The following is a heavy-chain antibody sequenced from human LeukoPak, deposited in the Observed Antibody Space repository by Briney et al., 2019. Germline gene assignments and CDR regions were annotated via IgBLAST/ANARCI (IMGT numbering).Heavy chain of an antibody. Sequence: PSETLSLTCTVSGGSISSSSYYWGWIRQPPGKGLEWIGSIYYSGSTYYNPSLKSRVTISVDTSKNQFSLKLGSVTAADTAVYYCARCSNVENYYYYYMDVWGKGTTVTVSS. CDR2: IYYSGST. J-gene: IGHJ6*03. D-gene: IGHD3-3*01. CDR3: ARCSNVENYYYYYMDV. V-gene: IGHV4-39*01. CDR1: GGSISSSSYY.